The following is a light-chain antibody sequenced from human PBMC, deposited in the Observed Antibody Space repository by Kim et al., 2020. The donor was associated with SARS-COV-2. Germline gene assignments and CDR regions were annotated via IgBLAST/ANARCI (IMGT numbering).Light chain of an antibody. Sequence: DIVMTQSPDSLAVSLGERATINCKSSQSVLYNSNNKNFLAWYQQKPGQPPKLLVYWASTRESGVHDRFSGSGSGTDFTLTISSLQADDVALYYCQQYYTTPYTFGQGTKLEI. CDR1: QSVLYNSNNKNF. CDR2: WAS. V-gene: IGKV4-1*01. CDR3: QQYYTTPYT. J-gene: IGKJ2*01.